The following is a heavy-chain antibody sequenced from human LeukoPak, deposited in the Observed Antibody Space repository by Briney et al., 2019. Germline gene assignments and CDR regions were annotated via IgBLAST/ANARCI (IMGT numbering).Heavy chain of an antibody. CDR2: IKQDGSEK. D-gene: IGHD6-13*01. Sequence: GGSLRPSCAASGFTFSSYWMSWVRQAPGKGLEWVANIKQDGSEKYYVDSVKGVFTISRDNAKNSLYLQMNSLRAEDTAVYYCARDRWQQLVFFDYWGQGTLVTVSS. J-gene: IGHJ4*02. CDR1: GFTFSSYW. V-gene: IGHV3-7*01. CDR3: ARDRWQQLVFFDY.